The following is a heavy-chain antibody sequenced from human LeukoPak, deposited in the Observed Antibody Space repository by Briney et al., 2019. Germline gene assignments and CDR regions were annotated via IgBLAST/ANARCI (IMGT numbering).Heavy chain of an antibody. CDR2: IIPTFGTA. CDR1: GGTFSSYA. J-gene: IGHJ6*04. V-gene: IGHV1-69*01. CDR3: ARAVWSGYDPSNGMDV. D-gene: IGHD5-12*01. Sequence: SVKVSCKASGGTFSSYAISWVRQAPGQGLEWMGGIIPTFGTANYAQKFQGRVTITADESTSTAYMELSSLRSEDTAVYYCARAVWSGYDPSNGMDVWGKGTTVTVSS.